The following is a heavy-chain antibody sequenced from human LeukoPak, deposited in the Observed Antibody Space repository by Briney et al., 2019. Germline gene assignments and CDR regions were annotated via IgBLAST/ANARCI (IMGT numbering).Heavy chain of an antibody. D-gene: IGHD3-22*01. V-gene: IGHV4-59*08. CDR1: GGSISSYH. J-gene: IGHJ4*02. CDR2: IYYSGST. Sequence: SETLSLTCTVSGGSISSYHWSCIRQPPGKGLEWIGYIYYSGSTNYNPSLKSRVTISLDTSKNQFSLKVSSVTAADTAVYYCARHSSGYLSYFDYWGQGTLVPVSS. CDR3: ARHSSGYLSYFDY.